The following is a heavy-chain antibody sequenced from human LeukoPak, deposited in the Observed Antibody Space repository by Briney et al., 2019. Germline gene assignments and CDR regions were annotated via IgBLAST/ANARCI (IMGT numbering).Heavy chain of an antibody. Sequence: PSETLSLTCTVSGGSISSSSYYWSWIRQPPGKGLEWIGYIYYSGSTNYNPSLKSRVTISVDTSKNQFSLKLSSVTAADTAVYYCARDSYDFWSGYWRWFDPWGQGTLVTVSS. CDR3: ARDSYDFWSGYWRWFDP. CDR2: IYYSGST. V-gene: IGHV4-61*01. J-gene: IGHJ5*02. D-gene: IGHD3-3*01. CDR1: GGSISSSSYY.